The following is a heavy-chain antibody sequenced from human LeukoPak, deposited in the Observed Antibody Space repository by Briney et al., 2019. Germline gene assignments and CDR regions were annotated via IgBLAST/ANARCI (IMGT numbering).Heavy chain of an antibody. CDR1: GFTFSSYS. D-gene: IGHD3-10*01. Sequence: PGGSLRLSCAASGFTFSSYSMNWVRQAPGKGLEWVSYISSTNGYIYYADSVKGRFTISRDNSKNIVDLQMNSLRAEDTAVYYCARDYDSGTYYINYWGQGTLVTVSS. J-gene: IGHJ4*02. CDR3: ARDYDSGTYYINY. CDR2: ISSTNGYI. V-gene: IGHV3-21*01.